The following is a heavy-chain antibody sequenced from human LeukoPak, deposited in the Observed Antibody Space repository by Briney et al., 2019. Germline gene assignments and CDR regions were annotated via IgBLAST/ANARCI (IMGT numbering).Heavy chain of an antibody. J-gene: IGHJ4*02. V-gene: IGHV1-8*01. Sequence: GASVKVSCKASGYTFTSYDINWVRQATGQGLEWMGWMNPNSGNTGYAQKFQGRVTMTRNTSISTAYMELSSLRSEDTAVYYCAREVLMYYYDSSGYNDYWGQGTLVTVSS. CDR3: AREVLMYYYDSSGYNDY. CDR2: MNPNSGNT. D-gene: IGHD3-22*01. CDR1: GYTFTSYD.